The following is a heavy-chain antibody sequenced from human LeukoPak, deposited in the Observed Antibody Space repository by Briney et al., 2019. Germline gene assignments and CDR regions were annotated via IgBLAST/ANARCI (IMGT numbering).Heavy chain of an antibody. CDR3: ARDLAVTTDYYYGMDV. J-gene: IGHJ6*02. CDR2: IYYSGST. CDR1: GGSISSYY. V-gene: IGHV4-59*06. Sequence: SETLSLTCTVSGGSISSYYWSWIRQHPGKGLEWIGYIYYSGSTYYNPSLKSRVTISVDTSKNQFSLKLSSVTAADTAVYYCARDLAVTTDYYYGMDVWGQGTTVTVSS. D-gene: IGHD4-17*01.